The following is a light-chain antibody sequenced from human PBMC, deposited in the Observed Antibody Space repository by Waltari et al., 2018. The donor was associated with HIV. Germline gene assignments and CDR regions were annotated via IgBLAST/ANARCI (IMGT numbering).Light chain of an antibody. CDR1: SSDVGGYRS. CDR2: DVN. CDR3: CSYGGSFFYV. J-gene: IGLJ1*01. Sequence: QSALTQPRSVSGSPGQSVTISCTGTSSDVGGYRSVSWYQQHPGKAPKLMIYDVNKRPSGVPDRFSGSKSGNTASLTISGLQAEDEADYYCCSYGGSFFYVFGTGTKVTVL. V-gene: IGLV2-11*01.